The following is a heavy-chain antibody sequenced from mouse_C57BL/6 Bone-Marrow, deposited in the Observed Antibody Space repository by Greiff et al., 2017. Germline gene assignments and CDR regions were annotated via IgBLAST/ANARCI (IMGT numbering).Heavy chain of an antibody. D-gene: IGHD1-1*01. J-gene: IGHJ1*03. CDR3: ARRGYGSSFRWYFDV. Sequence: GYTFTSYGISWVKQRTGQGLEWIGEIYPRSGNTYYNEKFKGKATLTADKSSSTAYMELRSLTSEDSAVYFCARRGYGSSFRWYFDVWGTGTTVTVSS. CDR1: GYTFTSYG. CDR2: IYPRSGNT. V-gene: IGHV1-81*01.